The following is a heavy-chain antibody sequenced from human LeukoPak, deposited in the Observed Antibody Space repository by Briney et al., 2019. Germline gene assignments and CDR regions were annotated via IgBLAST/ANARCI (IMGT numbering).Heavy chain of an antibody. V-gene: IGHV1-2*02. D-gene: IGHD3-10*01. CDR2: IYPKNGGT. CDR3: IRETLTYGNFEY. Sequence: ASVKVSCKASGYTFRDYYIQWVRQAPGQGLEWMGWIYPKNGGTNYAQKFQGRVTMTGDTSISTAYMELSSLTSDDTAVYYCIRETLTYGNFEYWGQGTLVTVSS. CDR1: GYTFRDYY. J-gene: IGHJ4*02.